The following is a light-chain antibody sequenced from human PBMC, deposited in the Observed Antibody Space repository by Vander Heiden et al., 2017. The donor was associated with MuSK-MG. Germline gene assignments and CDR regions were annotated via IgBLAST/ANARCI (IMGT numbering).Light chain of an antibody. CDR2: SAS. CDR3: QQSYSTPRT. J-gene: IGKJ2*01. Sequence: DIQMTQSPSSLSASVGDRVTITCRASRTITIYLNWYQQKPGKAPKLLIYSASTVHTGVPSRFSGSGSGTDFTLTINSVQPEDFAIYFCQQSYSTPRTFGQGTRLEIK. V-gene: IGKV1-39*01. CDR1: RTITIY.